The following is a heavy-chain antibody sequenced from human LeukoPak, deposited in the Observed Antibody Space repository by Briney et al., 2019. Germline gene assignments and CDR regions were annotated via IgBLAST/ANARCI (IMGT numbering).Heavy chain of an antibody. CDR1: GFTFSSYE. V-gene: IGHV3-48*03. CDR2: ISSSGSTI. CDR3: ARVGTVTNFDY. D-gene: IGHD4-17*01. J-gene: IGHJ4*02. Sequence: TGGSLRLSCAASGFTFSSYEMNWVRQAPGKGLEWVSYISSSGSTIYYADSVKGRFTISRDNAKNSLYLQMNSLRPEDTAVYYCARVGTVTNFDYWGQGTLVTVSS.